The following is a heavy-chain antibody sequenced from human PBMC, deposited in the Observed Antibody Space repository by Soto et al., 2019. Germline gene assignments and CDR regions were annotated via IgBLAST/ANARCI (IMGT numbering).Heavy chain of an antibody. CDR2: FSFYGGRDNT. Sequence: EVQLLESGGGLVQPGGSLRLSCVGSGFTFSSYDMTWVRQAPGKGLEWVSSFSFYGGRDNTYCADSVKGRFTISRDNSRNTVYLQMDNLRVEDTAVYFCATSLANANGGPNDHWGQGRLVTVSS. CDR3: ATSLANANGGPNDH. J-gene: IGHJ4*02. V-gene: IGHV3-23*01. CDR1: GFTFSSYD. D-gene: IGHD1-26*01.